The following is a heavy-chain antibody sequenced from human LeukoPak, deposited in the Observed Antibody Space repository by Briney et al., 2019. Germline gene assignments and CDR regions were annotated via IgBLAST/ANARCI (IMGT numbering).Heavy chain of an antibody. CDR1: GFTFSSYW. J-gene: IGHJ3*01. CDR2: IKQDGSEK. CDR3: ARDLFGDYYGSGSYYIDAFDV. D-gene: IGHD3-10*01. V-gene: IGHV3-7*01. Sequence: GGSLRLSCAASGFTFSSYWMTWVRQAPGKGLEWVASIKQDGSEKYYVDSVKGRFTISRDNAKNSLYLQMNSLRAEDTAVYYCARDLFGDYYGSGSYYIDAFDVWGQGTMVTVFS.